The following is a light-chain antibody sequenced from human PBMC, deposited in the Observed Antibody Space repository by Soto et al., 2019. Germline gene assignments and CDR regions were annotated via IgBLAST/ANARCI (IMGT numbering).Light chain of an antibody. CDR1: QRVXNN. CDR2: SAS. J-gene: IGKJ5*01. Sequence: QSASSVSATEGDRFTITCRASQRVXNNLDWYQRKPGKAPKFLXDSASTLHSGVPSRLSGSGSGTEFTLTISRLQPEDFANYYCQQLNSYPSPFGQGTRLEIK. CDR3: QQLNSYPSP. V-gene: IGKV1-9*01.